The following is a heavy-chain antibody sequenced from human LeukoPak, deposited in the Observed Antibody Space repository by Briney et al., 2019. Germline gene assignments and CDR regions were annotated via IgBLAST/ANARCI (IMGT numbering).Heavy chain of an antibody. D-gene: IGHD1-1*01. CDR3: ARGTGTTRSFDS. Sequence: PSETLSLTCAVYGGSFSGYYWSWIRQPPGKGLEWIGEINHSGSTNYNPSLKSRVTISVDASKNQFSLKLSFVTAADTAVYYCARGTGTTRSFDSWGQGTLVAVSS. CDR2: INHSGST. J-gene: IGHJ4*02. CDR1: GGSFSGYY. V-gene: IGHV4-34*01.